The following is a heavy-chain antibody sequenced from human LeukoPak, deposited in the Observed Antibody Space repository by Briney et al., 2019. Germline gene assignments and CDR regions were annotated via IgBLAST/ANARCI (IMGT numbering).Heavy chain of an antibody. D-gene: IGHD3-10*01. V-gene: IGHV4-38-2*02. CDR3: ARDKGFDGSGSYYIDY. CDR2: IYYSGST. J-gene: IGHJ4*02. Sequence: SETLSLTCTVSGYSINSGYTWGWIRQPPGKGLEWIGSIYYSGSTYYNPSLKSRVTISVDTSKNQFSLKLSSVTAADTAVYYCARDKGFDGSGSYYIDYWGQGTLVTVSS. CDR1: GYSINSGYT.